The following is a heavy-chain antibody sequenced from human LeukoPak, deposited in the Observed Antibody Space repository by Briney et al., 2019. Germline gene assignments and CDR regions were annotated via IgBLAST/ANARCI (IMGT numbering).Heavy chain of an antibody. CDR1: GGSISTETYY. CDR3: ARHDCSSTNCRCFGY. J-gene: IGHJ4*02. Sequence: SETLSLTCNVSGGSISTETYYWAWVRQPPGKGLEWIGSIHYSGSTYDNATLQSRLSLSVDTSKSQFSLRLSSVTAADTAVYCCARHDCSSTNCRCFGYWGQGTLVAVSS. D-gene: IGHD2-2*01. CDR2: IHYSGST. V-gene: IGHV4-39*01.